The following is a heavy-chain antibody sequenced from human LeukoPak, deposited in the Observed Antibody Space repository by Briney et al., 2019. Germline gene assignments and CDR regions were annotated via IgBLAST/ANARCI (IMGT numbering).Heavy chain of an antibody. Sequence: GESLKISCKGSGYSFTNYWIGWVRQMPGRGLEWMGIIYPGDSDTRYSPSFQGQVTISADKSISTAYLQWSSLKASDTAMYYCSRLAGYCSGGSCHRPTDYWGQGTLVTVSS. CDR2: IYPGDSDT. CDR1: GYSFTNYW. D-gene: IGHD2-15*01. CDR3: SRLAGYCSGGSCHRPTDY. J-gene: IGHJ4*02. V-gene: IGHV5-51*01.